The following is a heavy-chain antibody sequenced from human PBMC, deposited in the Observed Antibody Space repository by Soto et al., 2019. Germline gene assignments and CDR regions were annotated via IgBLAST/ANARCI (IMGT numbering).Heavy chain of an antibody. CDR2: ISGSGDST. CDR1: GFTFSSYA. J-gene: IGHJ4*02. D-gene: IGHD1-26*01. V-gene: IGHV3-23*01. CDR3: ARRGSGSYYDY. Sequence: EVQLLEFGGGLVQPGGSLRLSCAASGFTFSSYAMRWVRQAPGKGLEWVSAISGSGDSTYYADSVKGRFTTSRDNSKNTLYLQMNSLRAEDTAVYYCARRGSGSYYDYWGQGTRVTVSS.